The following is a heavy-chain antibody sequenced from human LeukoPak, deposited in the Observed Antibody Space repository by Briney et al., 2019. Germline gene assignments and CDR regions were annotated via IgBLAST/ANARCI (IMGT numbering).Heavy chain of an antibody. CDR1: GFTFSCYS. V-gene: IGHV3-21*01. CDR3: ARVGGMGDY. Sequence: EGSLRLSCAASGFTFSCYSMNWVRQAPGKVLEWVSSISSSSSYIYYADAVKGRFTISRNNAKNSLYLQMNSLRAEDTAVYYCARVGGMGDYWGQGTLVTVSS. D-gene: IGHD3-16*01. J-gene: IGHJ4*02. CDR2: ISSSSSYI.